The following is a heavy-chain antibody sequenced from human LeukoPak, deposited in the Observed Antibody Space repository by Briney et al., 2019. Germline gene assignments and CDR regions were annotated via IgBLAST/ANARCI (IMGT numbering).Heavy chain of an antibody. J-gene: IGHJ4*02. Sequence: SETLSLTCTVSGGSISSYYWSWIRQPPGKGLEWIGYIYYSRSTNYNPSLKSRVTISVDTSKNQFSLKLSSVTAADTAVYYCARAVSGYYSLFDYWGQGTLVTVSS. CDR2: IYYSRST. V-gene: IGHV4-59*01. CDR3: ARAVSGYYSLFDY. D-gene: IGHD3-22*01. CDR1: GGSISSYY.